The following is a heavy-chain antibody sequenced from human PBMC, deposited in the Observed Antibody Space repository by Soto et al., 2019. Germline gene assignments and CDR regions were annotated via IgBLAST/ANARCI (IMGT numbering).Heavy chain of an antibody. Sequence: QVQLVESGGGVVQPGRSLRLSCASSVFTFSSYAMHWVRQAPGTGLTWVAVISYDGRDKYYPDSVKVRCTFSRDNSKNTRYLQMNSLRAEDTSVYYCARSAGGSYPQYDYLGQGTLVTVSS. CDR1: VFTFSSYA. D-gene: IGHD1-26*01. CDR3: ARSAGGSYPQYDY. J-gene: IGHJ4*02. CDR2: ISYDGRDK. V-gene: IGHV3-30*04.